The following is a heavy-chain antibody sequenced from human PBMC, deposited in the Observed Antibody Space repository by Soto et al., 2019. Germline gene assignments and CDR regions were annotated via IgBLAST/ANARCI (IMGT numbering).Heavy chain of an antibody. CDR2: IYYSGST. CDR1: GGSISSYY. J-gene: IGHJ4*02. Sequence: SETLSLTCTVSGGSISSYYWSWIRQPPGKGLEWIGYIYYSGSTNYNPSLKSRVTISVDTSKNQFSLKLSSVTAADTAVYYCARARSYCDYSGFYFDYWGQGTLVTVSS. D-gene: IGHD4-17*01. CDR3: ARARSYCDYSGFYFDY. V-gene: IGHV4-59*01.